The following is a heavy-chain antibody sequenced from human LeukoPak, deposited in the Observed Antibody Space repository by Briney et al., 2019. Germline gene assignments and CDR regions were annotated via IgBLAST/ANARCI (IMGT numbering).Heavy chain of an antibody. J-gene: IGHJ4*02. Sequence: SVKVSCKASGGTFSSYAISWVRQAPGQGLEWMGGIIPIFGTANYAQKFQGRVTITADESTSTAYMELSSLRSEDTAVYYCARGPPIGWGAPDYWGQRTLVTVSS. CDR3: ARGPPIGWGAPDY. V-gene: IGHV1-69*13. CDR2: IIPIFGTA. D-gene: IGHD3-16*01. CDR1: GGTFSSYA.